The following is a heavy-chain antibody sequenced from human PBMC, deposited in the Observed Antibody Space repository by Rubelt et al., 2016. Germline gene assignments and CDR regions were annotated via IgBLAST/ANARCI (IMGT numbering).Heavy chain of an antibody. CDR3: ARGRTGGSRAASY. Sequence: QLQLQESGPGLVKPSETLSLTCTVSGGSISSSSYYWGWIRQPPGKGLEWIGSIYYSGSTYYNPSLKSRVTISVDTSKNQFSRKLGSVTAAETAVYYCARGRTGGSRAASYWGQGTLVTVSS. J-gene: IGHJ4*02. D-gene: IGHD3-10*01. V-gene: IGHV4-39*01. CDR1: GGSISSSSYY. CDR2: IYYSGST.